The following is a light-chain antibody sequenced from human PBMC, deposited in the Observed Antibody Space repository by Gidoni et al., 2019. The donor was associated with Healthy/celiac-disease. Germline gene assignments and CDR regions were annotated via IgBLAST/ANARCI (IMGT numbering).Light chain of an antibody. CDR1: QGISSY. J-gene: IGKJ4*01. Sequence: IQLNQSPSSLSASVGDRVNITCRASQGISSYLAWYQQKPGKAPKLLIYAASTLQSGVPSRFSGSGSGTDFTLTISSLQPEDFATYYCQQLNSYPTFGGGTKVEIK. CDR3: QQLNSYPT. CDR2: AAS. V-gene: IGKV1-9*01.